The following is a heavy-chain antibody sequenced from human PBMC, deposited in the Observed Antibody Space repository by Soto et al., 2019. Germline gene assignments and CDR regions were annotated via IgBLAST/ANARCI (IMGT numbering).Heavy chain of an antibody. CDR2: ISWNSGSI. V-gene: IGHV3-9*01. D-gene: IGHD2-2*01. Sequence: GGSLRLSCAASGFTFDDYAMHWVRQAPGKGLEWVSGISWNSGSIGYADSVKGRFTISRDNAKNSLYLQMNSLRAEDTALYYCAKGREDCSSTSCYYYYYGMDVWGQGTTVTVSS. CDR1: GFTFDDYA. CDR3: AKGREDCSSTSCYYYYYGMDV. J-gene: IGHJ6*02.